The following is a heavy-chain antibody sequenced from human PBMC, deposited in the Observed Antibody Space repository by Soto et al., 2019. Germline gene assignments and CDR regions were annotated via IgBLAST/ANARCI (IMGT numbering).Heavy chain of an antibody. Sequence: GEPLKISCKGSGYSFTSYWIRWVRQMTGKGLEWMGRIDPSDSYTKYSPSFQGHVTISADKSISTAYMQWSSLKASDTAMYYCARHGPITMFQNWGQGTLVTVSS. D-gene: IGHD3-10*02. CDR1: GYSFTSYW. CDR2: IDPSDSYT. J-gene: IGHJ4*02. CDR3: ARHGPITMFQN. V-gene: IGHV5-10-1*01.